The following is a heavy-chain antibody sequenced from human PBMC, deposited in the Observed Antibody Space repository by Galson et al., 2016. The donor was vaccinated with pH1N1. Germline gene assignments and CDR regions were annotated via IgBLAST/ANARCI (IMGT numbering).Heavy chain of an antibody. CDR3: ARAIGSRSAY. CDR2: IKEDGSDT. Sequence: LRLSCAASGFTFSNYWMHWVRQVPGKGLEWVANIKEDGSDTYYVDSVRGRFTISRDNAKNSLYLQMNSLRDEDTALYYCARAIGSRSAYWGQGTLVTVSS. D-gene: IGHD3-16*02. J-gene: IGHJ4*02. CDR1: GFTFSNYW. V-gene: IGHV3-7*01.